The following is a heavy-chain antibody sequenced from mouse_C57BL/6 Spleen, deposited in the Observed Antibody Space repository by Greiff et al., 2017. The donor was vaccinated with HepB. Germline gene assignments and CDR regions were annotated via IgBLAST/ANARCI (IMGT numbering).Heavy chain of an antibody. D-gene: IGHD2-1*01. CDR2: IYPRSGNT. CDR3: ARALGNYGGYAMDY. CDR1: GYTFTSYG. V-gene: IGHV1-81*01. Sequence: LEESGAELARPGASVKLSCKASGYTFTSYGISWVKQRTGQGLEWIGEIYPRSGNTYYNEKFKGKATLTADKSSSTAYMELRSLTSEDSAVYFCARALGNYGGYAMDYWGQGTSVTVSS. J-gene: IGHJ4*01.